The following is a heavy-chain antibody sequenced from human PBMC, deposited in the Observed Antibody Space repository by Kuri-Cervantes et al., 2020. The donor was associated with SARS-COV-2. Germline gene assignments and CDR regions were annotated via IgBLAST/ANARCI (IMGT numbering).Heavy chain of an antibody. Sequence: GGSLRLSCKGPGYSFTSYWISWVRQMPGKGLEWMGRIDPSDSYTNYSPSFQGHVTISADKSISTAYLQWSSLKASDTAMYYCARQPTYYDFWSGYSAKPDAFDIWGQGTMVTVSS. CDR3: ARQPTYYDFWSGYSAKPDAFDI. CDR1: GYSFTSYW. V-gene: IGHV5-10-1*01. J-gene: IGHJ3*02. CDR2: IDPSDSYT. D-gene: IGHD3-3*01.